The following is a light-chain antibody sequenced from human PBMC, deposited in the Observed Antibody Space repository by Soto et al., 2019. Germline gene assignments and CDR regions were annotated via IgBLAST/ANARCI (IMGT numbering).Light chain of an antibody. CDR2: AAS. CDR1: QGIRND. J-gene: IGKJ1*01. V-gene: IGKV1-6*01. Sequence: AIQMTQSPSSLSASVGDRVTITCRASQGIRNDLGWYQQKPGKAPNLLIYAASTLQSGVPSRFSVSGSGTDFTLTISSLQPEDFATYYCLQDYTYPRTFGQGTKVEIK. CDR3: LQDYTYPRT.